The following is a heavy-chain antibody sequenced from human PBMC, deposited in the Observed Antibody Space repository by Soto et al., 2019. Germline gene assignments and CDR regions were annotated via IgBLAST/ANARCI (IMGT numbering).Heavy chain of an antibody. D-gene: IGHD3-16*02. CDR2: LSGSSSYI. V-gene: IGHV3-11*05. J-gene: IGHJ4*02. CDR3: ARVAGLIISY. Sequence: GGSLRLSCAASGFTFDDYGMSWIRQAPGKGLEWVSYLSGSSSYINDADSVKGRFTISRDNAKNSLYLQMNSLRVEDTAVYYCARVAGLIISYWGQGTLVTVSS. CDR1: GFTFDDYG.